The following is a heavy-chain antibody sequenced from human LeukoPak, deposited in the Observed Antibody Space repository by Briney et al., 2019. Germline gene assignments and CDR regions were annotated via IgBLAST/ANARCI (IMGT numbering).Heavy chain of an antibody. CDR2: INPSGGST. V-gene: IGHV1-46*01. J-gene: IGHJ6*03. CDR1: GYTFTSYY. Sequence: GASVKVSCKASGYTFTSYYMHWVRQAPGQGLEWMGIINPSGGSTSYAQKFQGRVTMTRDTSTSTVYMELGSLRSEDTAVYYCARDGGYNWNYGSDPNPYYYYMDVWGKGTTVTVSS. CDR3: ARDGGYNWNYGSDPNPYYYYMDV. D-gene: IGHD1-7*01.